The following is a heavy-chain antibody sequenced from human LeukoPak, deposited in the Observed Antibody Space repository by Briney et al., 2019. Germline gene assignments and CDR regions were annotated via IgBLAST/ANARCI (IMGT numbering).Heavy chain of an antibody. J-gene: IGHJ4*02. Sequence: GGSLRLSCAASGFTFSSYWMNWVRQVPGKGLEWVANMNHDGSEKYYIDSVKGRFTISRDNAKNSLYLQMNSLRAEDTAVYYCARDQLCCGGPTCYRTGDDSWGQGTLVTVSS. CDR3: ARDQLCCGGPTCYRTGDDS. D-gene: IGHD2-2*02. CDR2: MNHDGSEK. CDR1: GFTFSSYW. V-gene: IGHV3-7*01.